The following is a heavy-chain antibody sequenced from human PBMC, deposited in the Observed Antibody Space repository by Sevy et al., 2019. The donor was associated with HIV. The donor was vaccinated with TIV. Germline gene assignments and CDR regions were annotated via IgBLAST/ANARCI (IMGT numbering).Heavy chain of an antibody. CDR3: ATSCWGYFDSSGYYIY. D-gene: IGHD3-22*01. V-gene: IGHV5-51*01. Sequence: GESLKISCKGSGYSFTSHWIGWVRHMPGKGLEWMGIIYPDDSDTRYSPSFQGQVTFSADKSISTAYLQWSSLKASDTAVDYCATSCWGYFDSSGYYIYWGQGTLVTVSS. CDR1: GYSFTSHW. J-gene: IGHJ4*02. CDR2: IYPDDSDT.